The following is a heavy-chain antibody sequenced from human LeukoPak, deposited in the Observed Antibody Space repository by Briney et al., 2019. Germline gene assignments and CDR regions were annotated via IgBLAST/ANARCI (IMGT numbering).Heavy chain of an antibody. J-gene: IGHJ4*02. V-gene: IGHV3-23*01. CDR1: GFTFSSYA. CDR3: AKGIQWELPLEY. D-gene: IGHD1-26*01. Sequence: PGESLRLSCAPSGFTFSSYAMSWVRQAPGKGLEWVSAISGSGGSTYHADSVKGRFTISRDKSKNTLYLQMNSVRAEDTAVYYCAKGIQWELPLEYWGQGTLVTVSS. CDR2: ISGSGGST.